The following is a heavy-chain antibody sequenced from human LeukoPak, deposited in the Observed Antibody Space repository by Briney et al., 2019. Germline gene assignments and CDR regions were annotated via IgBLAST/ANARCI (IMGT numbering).Heavy chain of an antibody. CDR1: GGSISRYY. D-gene: IGHD6-19*01. CDR3: AWSSGWYYFDY. CDR2: IYYSGST. V-gene: IGHV4-59*01. Sequence: SETLSLTCTVSGGSISRYYWSWIRQPPGKGLEWIGYIYYSGSTNYNPSLKSRVTISVDTSKNQFSLKLRSVTAADTAVYYCAWSSGWYYFDYWGQGTLVTVSS. J-gene: IGHJ4*02.